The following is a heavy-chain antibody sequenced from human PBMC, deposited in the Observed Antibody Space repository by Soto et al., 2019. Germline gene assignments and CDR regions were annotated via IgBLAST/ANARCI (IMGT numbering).Heavy chain of an antibody. D-gene: IGHD4-17*01. J-gene: IGHJ6*02. CDR2: IIPMFGTT. Sequence: SVKVSCKASGGSFSNYAISWLRQSPGQGLEWMGVIIPMFGTTRYPQKFQGRVTLTADESTTTAYMELSSLISDDTAMYYCASDLGDYVGRNYGLDVWGQGTTVTVSS. V-gene: IGHV1-69*13. CDR3: ASDLGDYVGRNYGLDV. CDR1: GGSFSNYA.